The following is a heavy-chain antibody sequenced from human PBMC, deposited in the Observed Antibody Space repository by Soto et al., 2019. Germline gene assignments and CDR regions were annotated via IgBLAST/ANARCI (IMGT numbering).Heavy chain of an antibody. Sequence: GGSLRLSCAASGFTFSDYYMSWIRQAPGKGLEWVSYISSSGSTIYYADSVKGRFTISRDNAKNSLYLQMNSLRAEDTAVYYFAALGDRVAAHWFDPWGRGTLVPGS. J-gene: IGHJ5*02. CDR3: AALGDRVAAHWFDP. CDR1: GFTFSDYY. D-gene: IGHD6-6*01. V-gene: IGHV3-11*01. CDR2: ISSSGSTI.